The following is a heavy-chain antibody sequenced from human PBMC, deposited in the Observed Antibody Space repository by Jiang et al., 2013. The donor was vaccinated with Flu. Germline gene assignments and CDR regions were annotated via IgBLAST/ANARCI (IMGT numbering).Heavy chain of an antibody. V-gene: IGHV4-39*02. CDR3: ARLPDSSVYFLDY. Sequence: TLSLTCTVSGGSISSRSYYWGRIRQPPGRGMEWIASIYYNGGTYYQPSLKSRVTISIDTSKNHVSLKLSSVTAADTAVYYCARLPDSSVYFLDYWGQGTLVTVSP. CDR2: IYYNGGT. D-gene: IGHD3-22*01. J-gene: IGHJ4*02. CDR1: GGSISSRSYY.